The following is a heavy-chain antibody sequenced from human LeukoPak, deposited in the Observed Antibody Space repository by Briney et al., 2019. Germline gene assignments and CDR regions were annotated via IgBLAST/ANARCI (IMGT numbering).Heavy chain of an antibody. CDR1: GFTFSSYG. D-gene: IGHD3-10*01. CDR2: IRYDGSNK. CDR3: AKDPGDSNYFDY. J-gene: IGHJ4*02. Sequence: PGGSLRLSCAASGFTFSSYGMHWVRQAPGKGLEWVAFIRYDGSNKYYADSVKGRFTISRDNSKNTLYLQMNSLRAEDTAVYYCAKDPGDSNYFDYWGQGTLVTVSS. V-gene: IGHV3-30*02.